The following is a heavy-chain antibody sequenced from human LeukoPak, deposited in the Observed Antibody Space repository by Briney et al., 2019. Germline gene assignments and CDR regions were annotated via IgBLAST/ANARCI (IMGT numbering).Heavy chain of an antibody. CDR2: ISSSGYT. Sequence: GGPLRLSCAASGFTFSDYYMSWIRQAPGKGLEWVSYISSSGYTNYADSVKGRFTISRDNAKNSLYLQMNSLRAEDTAVYYCARDYSSNGLIDYWGQGTLLSVSS. J-gene: IGHJ4*02. V-gene: IGHV3-11*05. CDR3: ARDYSSNGLIDY. D-gene: IGHD6-13*01. CDR1: GFTFSDYY.